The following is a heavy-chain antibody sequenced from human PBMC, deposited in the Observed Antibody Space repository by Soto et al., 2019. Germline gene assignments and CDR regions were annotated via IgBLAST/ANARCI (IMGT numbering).Heavy chain of an antibody. CDR2: IDPSDSYT. J-gene: IGHJ6*02. CDR3: ARSRRPYYYGSGAWNGMDV. Sequence: GESLKISCKGSGYSFTSYWISWVRQMPGKGLEWMGRIDPSDSYTNYSPSFQGHVTISADKSISTAYLQWSSLKASDTAMYYCARSRRPYYYGSGAWNGMDVWGQGTTLTV. D-gene: IGHD3-10*01. V-gene: IGHV5-10-1*01. CDR1: GYSFTSYW.